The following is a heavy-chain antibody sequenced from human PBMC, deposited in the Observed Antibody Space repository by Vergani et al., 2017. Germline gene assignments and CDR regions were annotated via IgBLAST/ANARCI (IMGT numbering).Heavy chain of an antibody. Sequence: EVQLVQSGAEVKKPGESPKISCQISGYSFTNYWIGWVRQMPGKGLEWMGIIHPADSDTSYSPSFQGQVTISVDKSISTAYLQRSSLRASDSAMYYCARLXGRDSSGSKYFDYWGQGTLVTVSS. V-gene: IGHV5-51*01. J-gene: IGHJ4*02. D-gene: IGHD3-22*01. CDR3: ARLXGRDSSGSKYFDY. CDR1: GYSFTNYW. CDR2: IHPADSDT.